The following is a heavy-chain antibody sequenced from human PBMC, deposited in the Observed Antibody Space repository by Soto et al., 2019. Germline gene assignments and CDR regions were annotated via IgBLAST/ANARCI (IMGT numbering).Heavy chain of an antibody. CDR2: VSHDGRNT. CDR3: AKGGRRWLVTSDFNY. CDR1: GFTLSDYA. D-gene: IGHD6-19*01. Sequence: VQLVESGGGVVQPGRSLRLSCAASGFTLSDYAMHWVRQAPGKGLESVAVVSHDGRNTHYADSVKGRFTISRDSSKNTVSLEMTRLRAEDTAVYYCAKGGRRWLVTSDFNYWGQGALVTVSS. J-gene: IGHJ4*02. V-gene: IGHV3-30*18.